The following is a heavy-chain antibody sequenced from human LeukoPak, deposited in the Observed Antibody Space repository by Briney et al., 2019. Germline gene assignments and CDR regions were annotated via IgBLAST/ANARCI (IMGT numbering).Heavy chain of an antibody. V-gene: IGHV3-66*01. J-gene: IGHJ6*04. CDR2: IYGDGST. D-gene: IGHD3-3*01. Sequence: GGSLRLSCAASGFTVSDKYMSWVRQAPGKGLEWVSVIYGDGSTYYADSVKGRFTMSRDNSKNTVYLQMNSLRAEDTAVYYCVRESAFWSGQGIGRPLDVWGKGTTVIVSS. CDR1: GFTVSDKY. CDR3: VRESAFWSGQGIGRPLDV.